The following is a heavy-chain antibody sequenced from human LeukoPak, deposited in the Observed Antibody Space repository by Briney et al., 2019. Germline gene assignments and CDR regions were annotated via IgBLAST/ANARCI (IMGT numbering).Heavy chain of an antibody. CDR2: IIPIFGTA. Sequence: ASVKVSCKASGGTFSSYAISWVRQAPGQGLEWMGGIIPIFGTANYAQKFQGRVTITTDESTSTAYMELSSLRSEDTAVYYRARGLTMVRGDSLSLDYWGQGTLVTVSS. D-gene: IGHD3-10*01. J-gene: IGHJ4*02. CDR1: GGTFSSYA. V-gene: IGHV1-69*05. CDR3: ARGLTMVRGDSLSLDY.